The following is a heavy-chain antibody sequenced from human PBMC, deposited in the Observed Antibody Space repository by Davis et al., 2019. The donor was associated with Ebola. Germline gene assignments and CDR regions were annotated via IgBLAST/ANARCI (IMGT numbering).Heavy chain of an antibody. CDR1: GGSISSGSYY. CDR3: ARDRIPIAVAGIGFDP. V-gene: IGHV4-61*09. D-gene: IGHD6-19*01. J-gene: IGHJ5*02. Sequence: PSETLSLTCTVSGGSISSGSYYWSWIRQPAGKGLEWIGHIYTSGSTNYNPSLKSRVTISVDTSKNQFSLKLSSVTAADTAVYYCARDRIPIAVAGIGFDPWGQGTLVTVSS. CDR2: IYTSGST.